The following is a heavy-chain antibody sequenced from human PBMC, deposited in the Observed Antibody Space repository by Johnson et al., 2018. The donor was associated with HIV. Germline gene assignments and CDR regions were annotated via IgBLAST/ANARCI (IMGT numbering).Heavy chain of an antibody. CDR2: ISSSGSTI. V-gene: IGHV3-48*04. CDR1: GLIFRTYW. CDR3: ARSYSSSSHDAFDI. Sequence: VESGGGVVQPGRSLRLSCTASGLIFRTYWMSWVSQAPGKGLEWVSYISSSGSTIYYADSVKGRFTISRDNAKNSLYLQMNSLRAEDTAVYYCARSYSSSSHDAFDIWGQGTMVTVSS. D-gene: IGHD6-6*01. J-gene: IGHJ3*02.